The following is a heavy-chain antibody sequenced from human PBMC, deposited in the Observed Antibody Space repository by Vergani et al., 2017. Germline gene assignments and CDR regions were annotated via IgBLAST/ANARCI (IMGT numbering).Heavy chain of an antibody. CDR3: ARDGPGPNCSSTSCHYYYYYYMDV. CDR1: GYTFTGYY. CDR2: INPNSGGT. V-gene: IGHV1-2*02. Sequence: QVQLVQSGAEVKKPGASVKVSCKASGYTFTGYYMHWVRQAPGQGLEWMGWINPNSGGTNYAQKFQGRVTMTRDTSISTAYMELSRLRSDDTAVYYCARDGPGPNCSSTSCHYYYYYYMDVWSKGTTVTVSS. J-gene: IGHJ6*03. D-gene: IGHD2-2*01.